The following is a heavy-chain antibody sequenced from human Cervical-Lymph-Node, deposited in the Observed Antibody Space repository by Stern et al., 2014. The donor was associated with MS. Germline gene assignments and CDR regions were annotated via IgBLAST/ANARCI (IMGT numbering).Heavy chain of an antibody. V-gene: IGHV4-4*02. CDR3: ARERQQYCNSEGCSYWYFDL. D-gene: IGHD2/OR15-2a*01. J-gene: IGHJ2*01. CDR1: GGSVSSTNW. CDR2: IYHSGSS. Sequence: QLQLQESGPGLVKPSGTLSLTCAVSGGSVSSTNWWSWVRQSPGKGLEWIGNIYHSGSSNYRSSLRSRVSISLDNSKNHLSLHLTSVTAADTAVYYCARERQQYCNSEGCSYWYFDLWGRGTLVTVSS.